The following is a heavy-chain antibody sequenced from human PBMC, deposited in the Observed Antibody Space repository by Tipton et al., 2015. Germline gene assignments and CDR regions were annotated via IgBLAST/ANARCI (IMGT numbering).Heavy chain of an antibody. Sequence: QLVQSGAEVKKPGESLKISCKGSGYSFTNYWIGWVRQMPGKGLEWMGIIHPSDSETIYSPSFQGQVTISADRSTSTAYLQWSSLKASDTAVYYCARRLPYFEWSKVYYFDFWGQGSPVTVS. CDR2: IHPSDSET. D-gene: IGHD3-9*01. J-gene: IGHJ4*02. CDR3: ARRLPYFEWSKVYYFDF. V-gene: IGHV5-51*01. CDR1: GYSFTNYW.